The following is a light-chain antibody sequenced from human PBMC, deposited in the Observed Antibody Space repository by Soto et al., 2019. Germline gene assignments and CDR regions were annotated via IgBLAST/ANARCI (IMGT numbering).Light chain of an antibody. CDR3: QQSYSPPRT. J-gene: IGKJ1*01. V-gene: IGKV1-39*01. CDR2: AAS. Sequence: DIQMTHAPSSLSASVLYRVTITFLASQSISYFLNWYRQKPGQAPELLIYAASSLQSGVPSRFSGSESGTEFTLTITSLQPEDFATYYCQQSYSPPRTFGQGTKVDIK. CDR1: QSISYF.